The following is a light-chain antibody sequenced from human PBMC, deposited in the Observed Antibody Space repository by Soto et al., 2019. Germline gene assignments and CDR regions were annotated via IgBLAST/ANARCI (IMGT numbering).Light chain of an antibody. Sequence: ERVMTQSPATLSVSPGERVTLSCRASESVDRHLAWYQQKAGQAPRLLIYDTAIRATGVSVRFSGSGSGTEFTLTISSLQSKDSAVYYCQHYNNWPHTFGQGTNLEI. CDR3: QHYNNWPHT. J-gene: IGKJ2*01. CDR2: DTA. CDR1: ESVDRH. V-gene: IGKV3-15*01.